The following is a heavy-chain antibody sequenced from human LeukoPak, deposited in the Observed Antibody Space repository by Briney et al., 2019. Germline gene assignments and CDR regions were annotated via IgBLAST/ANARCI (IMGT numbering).Heavy chain of an antibody. CDR1: GFTFSSYA. CDR2: ISGSGGST. Sequence: GGSLRLSCAASGFTFSSYAMSWVRQAPGKGLEWVSAISGSGGSTYYADSVKGRFTISRDNSKNTLYLQMNSLRAEDTAVYYCAKFTMIVVVRGAFDYWGQGTLITVSS. D-gene: IGHD3-22*01. J-gene: IGHJ4*02. V-gene: IGHV3-23*01. CDR3: AKFTMIVVVRGAFDY.